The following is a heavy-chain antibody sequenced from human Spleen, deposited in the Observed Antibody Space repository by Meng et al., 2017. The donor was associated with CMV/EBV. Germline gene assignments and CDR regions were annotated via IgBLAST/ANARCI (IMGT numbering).Heavy chain of an antibody. Sequence: GGSLRLPCAASGFNFSSYVMHWVRRAPGKGLGGVAFIRYDGSDKYYADSVKGRFTISRDNSKNTLYLQMNSLRAEDTAVYYCAKDLKMESYCGGDCYYGKDVWGQGTTVTVSS. CDR3: AKDLKMESYCGGDCYYGKDV. CDR2: IRYDGSDK. D-gene: IGHD2-21*01. CDR1: GFNFSSYV. J-gene: IGHJ6*02. V-gene: IGHV3-30*02.